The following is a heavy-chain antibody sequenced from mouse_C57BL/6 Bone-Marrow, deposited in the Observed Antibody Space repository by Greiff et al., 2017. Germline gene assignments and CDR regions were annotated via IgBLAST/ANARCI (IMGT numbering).Heavy chain of an antibody. CDR2: INPSSGYT. V-gene: IGHV1-4*01. Sequence: VQLQQSGAELARPGASVKMSCKASGYTFTSYTMHWVKQRPGQGLEWIGYINPSSGYTKYNQKFKDKATLTADKSSSTAYMRLSSLTSEDAAVYYCAGVLWYYSHREVWGAGTTVTVSS. J-gene: IGHJ1*01. D-gene: IGHD2-1*01. CDR1: GYTFTSYT. CDR3: AGVLWYYSHREV.